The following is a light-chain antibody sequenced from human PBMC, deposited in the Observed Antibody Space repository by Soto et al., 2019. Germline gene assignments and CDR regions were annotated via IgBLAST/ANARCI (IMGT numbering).Light chain of an antibody. CDR2: DDN. V-gene: IGLV1-51*01. Sequence: QSVMTHPPSVSAAPGQKVTISVSGSSSNIGGNSVSWYQQLPGTAPKLLIYDDNKRPSGIPDRFSGSKSGTSATLGITGFQTGDEADYYCGSWDSSLSAYVFGTGTKLTVL. J-gene: IGLJ1*01. CDR1: SSNIGGNS. CDR3: GSWDSSLSAYV.